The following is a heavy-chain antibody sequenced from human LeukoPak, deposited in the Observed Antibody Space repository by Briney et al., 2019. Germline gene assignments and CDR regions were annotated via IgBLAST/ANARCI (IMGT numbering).Heavy chain of an antibody. J-gene: IGHJ4*02. D-gene: IGHD4-17*01. CDR2: LGGSGVST. CDR1: GFTFSSYA. Sequence: GGSLRLSCAASGFTFSSYAMSWVRQAPGKGLEWVSALGGSGVSTYYADSVKGRFTISRDNSKNTLYLQMHSLRAEDTAVYYCAKNGVPVRIWGQGTLVTVSS. V-gene: IGHV3-23*01. CDR3: AKNGVPVRI.